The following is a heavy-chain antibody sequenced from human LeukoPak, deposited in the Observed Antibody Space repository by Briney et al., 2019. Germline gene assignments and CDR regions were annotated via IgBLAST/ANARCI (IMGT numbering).Heavy chain of an antibody. CDR1: GFTFSSYE. D-gene: IGHD1-26*01. CDR3: ERDSASLYSGSYPDY. J-gene: IGHJ4*02. V-gene: IGHV3-48*03. Sequence: QPGGSLRLSCAASGFTFSSYEMNWVRQAPGKGLEWVSYISSSGSTIYYADSVKGRFTISRDNAKNSLYLQMNSLRAEDTAVYYCERDSASLYSGSYPDYWGQGTLVTVSS. CDR2: ISSSGSTI.